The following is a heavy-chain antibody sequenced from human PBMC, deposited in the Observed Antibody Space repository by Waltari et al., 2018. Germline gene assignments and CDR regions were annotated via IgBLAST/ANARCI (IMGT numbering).Heavy chain of an antibody. Sequence: QVQLQESGPGLVKPSETLSLTCAVSGYSISSGYYWGWIRQPPGKGLEWIGSIYHSGSTYYNPSLKSRVTISVDTSKNQFSLKLSSVTAADTAVYYCATPGYLLYGDYKEFDYWGQGTLVTVSS. CDR3: ATPGYLLYGDYKEFDY. CDR1: GYSISSGYY. CDR2: IYHSGST. D-gene: IGHD4-17*01. V-gene: IGHV4-38-2*01. J-gene: IGHJ4*02.